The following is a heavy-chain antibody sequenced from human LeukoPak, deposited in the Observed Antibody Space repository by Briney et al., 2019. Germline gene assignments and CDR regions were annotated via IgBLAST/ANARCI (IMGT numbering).Heavy chain of an antibody. J-gene: IGHJ4*02. D-gene: IGHD7-27*01. CDR3: ARDGPYWGGFDY. V-gene: IGHV4-39*07. CDR1: GGSISSSSYY. CDR2: IYYSGST. Sequence: SETLSLTCTVSGGSISSSSYYWGWIRQPPGKGLEWIGRIYYSGSTYYNPSLKSRVTISVDTSKNHFSLKLSSVTAADTAVYYCARDGPYWGGFDYWGQGSLVTVSS.